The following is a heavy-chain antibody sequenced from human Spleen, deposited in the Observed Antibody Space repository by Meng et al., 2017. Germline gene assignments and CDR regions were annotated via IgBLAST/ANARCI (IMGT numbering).Heavy chain of an antibody. CDR2: ITHSGST. J-gene: IGHJ4*02. D-gene: IGHD3-3*01. CDR3: ARGRGYDFWSGYYTTYYFDY. Sequence: QVQLQQWGTRLLKPSETLSLTCAVYGDAFSGYYWSWIRQSPGKGLEWIGEITHSGSTHYNPPLKSRVSTSIDTVKRRFSLHLSSVTAADTAVYYCARGRGYDFWSGYYTTYYFDYWGQGTLVTVSS. V-gene: IGHV4-34*01. CDR1: GDAFSGYY.